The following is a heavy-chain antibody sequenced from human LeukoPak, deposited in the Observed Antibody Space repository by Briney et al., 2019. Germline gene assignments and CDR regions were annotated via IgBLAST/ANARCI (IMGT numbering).Heavy chain of an antibody. D-gene: IGHD3-16*01. CDR3: ATNGWGDADY. CDR2: ISGSVGST. CDR1: GVTFSSYG. J-gene: IGHJ4*02. V-gene: IGHV3-23*01. Sequence: GGTLRLSCAASGVTFSSYGMSWVRQAPGKGLEWVSAISGSVGSTYYADSVKGRFTISRDNSKNTLYLKMKSLRAEDTAVYYCATNGWGDADYCGEGTMVAVS.